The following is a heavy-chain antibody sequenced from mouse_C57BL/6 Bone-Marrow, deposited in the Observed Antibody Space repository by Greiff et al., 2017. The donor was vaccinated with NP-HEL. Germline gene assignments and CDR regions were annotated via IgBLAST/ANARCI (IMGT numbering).Heavy chain of an antibody. CDR1: GYTFTDYT. V-gene: IGHV1-18*01. D-gene: IGHD1-2*01. Sequence: EVKLQESGPELVKPGASVKISCKTSGYTFTDYTMHWVKQSHGKSLEWLGGINPNNGGTRYNQKFQGKATLTVDKSSSTAYMELRSLTSEDSAVYYCARTIHYYGSGYWGQGTTLTVSS. CDR3: ARTIHYYGSGY. CDR2: INPNNGGT. J-gene: IGHJ2*01.